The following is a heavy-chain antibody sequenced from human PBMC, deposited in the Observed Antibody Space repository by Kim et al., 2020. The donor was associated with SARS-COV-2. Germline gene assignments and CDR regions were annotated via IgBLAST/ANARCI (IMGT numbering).Heavy chain of an antibody. CDR3: AREANYYGSGRPPWFDP. CDR1: GFTFSSYA. Sequence: GGSLRLSCAASGFTFSSYAMHWVRQAPGKGLEWVAVISYDGSNKYYADSVKGRFTISRDNSKNTLYLQMNSLRAEDTAVYYCAREANYYGSGRPPWFDP. CDR2: ISYDGSNK. J-gene: IGHJ5*02. V-gene: IGHV3-30*04. D-gene: IGHD3-10*01.